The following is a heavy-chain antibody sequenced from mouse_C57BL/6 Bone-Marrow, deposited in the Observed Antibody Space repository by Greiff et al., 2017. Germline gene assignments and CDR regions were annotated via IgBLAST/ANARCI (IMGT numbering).Heavy chain of an antibody. V-gene: IGHV5-2*01. CDR1: EYEFPSHD. D-gene: IGHD2-13*01. Sequence: EVKVVESGGGLVQPGESLKLSCESNEYEFPSHDMSWVRKTPEKRLELVAAINSDGGSTYYPDTMERRFIISRDNTKKTLYLQMSSLRSEDTALYYCARQGRLLKGAMDYWGQGTSVTVSS. J-gene: IGHJ4*01. CDR3: ARQGRLLKGAMDY. CDR2: INSDGGST.